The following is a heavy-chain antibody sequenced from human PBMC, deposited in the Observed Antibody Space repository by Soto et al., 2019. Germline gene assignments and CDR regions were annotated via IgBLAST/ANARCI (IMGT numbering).Heavy chain of an antibody. CDR1: GFTFSSYS. V-gene: IGHV3-21*01. Sequence: VRLSCAASGFTFSSYSMNWVRQAPGKGLEWVSSISSSSSYIYYADSVKGRFTISRDNAKNSLYLQMNSLRAEDTAVYYCARADYYDSSGYLIDYWGQGTLVTVSS. J-gene: IGHJ4*02. D-gene: IGHD3-22*01. CDR3: ARADYYDSSGYLIDY. CDR2: ISSSSSYI.